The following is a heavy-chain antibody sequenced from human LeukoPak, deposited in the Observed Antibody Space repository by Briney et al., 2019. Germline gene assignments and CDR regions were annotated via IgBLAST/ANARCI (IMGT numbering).Heavy chain of an antibody. CDR2: INPNSGGT. D-gene: IGHD3-10*01. Sequence: GASVKVSCKASGYTFTGYYMHWVRQAPGQGLEWMGWINPNSGGTNYAQKFQGRVTMTRDTSISTAYMELSRLRSDDTAVYYCARVKVTMVRGVIIYDAFDIWGQGTMVTVSS. J-gene: IGHJ3*02. V-gene: IGHV1-2*02. CDR3: ARVKVTMVRGVIIYDAFDI. CDR1: GYTFTGYY.